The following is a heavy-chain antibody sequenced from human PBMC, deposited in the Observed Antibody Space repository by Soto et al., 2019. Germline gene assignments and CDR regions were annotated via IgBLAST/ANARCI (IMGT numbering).Heavy chain of an antibody. Sequence: QVQLVESGGGVVQPGRSLRLSCAASGFTFSSYGMHWVRQAPGKGLEWVAVISYDGSNKYYADSVKGRFTISRDNSKNTLYLQMSSLRAEDTAVYYCAKGGRSCGGGMGGWG. V-gene: IGHV3-30*18. CDR3: AKGGRSCGGGMGG. D-gene: IGHD3-16*01. CDR2: ISYDGSNK. CDR1: GFTFSSYG. J-gene: IGHJ6*01.